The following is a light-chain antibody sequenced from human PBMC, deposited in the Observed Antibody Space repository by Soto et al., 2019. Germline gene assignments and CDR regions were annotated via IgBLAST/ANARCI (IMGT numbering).Light chain of an antibody. CDR3: QQYGSSGT. J-gene: IGKJ1*01. CDR2: GVS. CDR1: QSVSSK. V-gene: IGKV3-15*01. Sequence: EIVMTQSPATLSASPGERATLSCRASQSVSSKLAWFQQKPGQAPSLLIYGVSTRATGVPVRFSGSGSGTEFTLTINSLQSEDFAVYYCQQYGSSGTFGQGTKVDIK.